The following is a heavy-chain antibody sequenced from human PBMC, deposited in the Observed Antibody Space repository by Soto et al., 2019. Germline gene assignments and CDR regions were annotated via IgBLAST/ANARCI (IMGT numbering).Heavy chain of an antibody. Sequence: EVQLVESGGGLVQPGGSLRLSCAASGYTFSDHCMDWVRQAPGKGLEWVGRSKNKADSYTTEYAGSVKGRFTISMDGSKNPLFLQMNSLKTEDTAVYYCTVWGSGNDFAAAWGQGILVTVSS. V-gene: IGHV3-72*01. J-gene: IGHJ4*02. D-gene: IGHD3-10*01. CDR3: TVWGSGNDFAAA. CDR2: SKNKADSYTT. CDR1: GYTFSDHC.